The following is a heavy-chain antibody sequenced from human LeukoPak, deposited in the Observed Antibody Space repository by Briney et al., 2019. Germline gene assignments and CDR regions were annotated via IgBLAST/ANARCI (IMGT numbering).Heavy chain of an antibody. V-gene: IGHV4-59*01. D-gene: IGHD2-2*01. Sequence: PSQTLSLTCTVSGASISRYYWSWIRQSPGKGLEWIGYIYNSETTNYNPSLKSRVAMSLYMSKSQFSLRLRSVTAADTALYFCAGGGYCSSASCFAPLFDWWGRGILVTVSS. CDR1: GASISRYY. CDR3: AGGGYCSSASCFAPLFDW. J-gene: IGHJ4*02. CDR2: IYNSETT.